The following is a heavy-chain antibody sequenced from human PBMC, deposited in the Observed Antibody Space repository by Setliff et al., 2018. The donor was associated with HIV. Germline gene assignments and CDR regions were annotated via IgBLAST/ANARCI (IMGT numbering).Heavy chain of an antibody. V-gene: IGHV1-18*04. CDR2: ISANNGNT. CDR3: ARHASTWYYESSGPHFDY. CDR1: GFSFNAFY. D-gene: IGHD3-22*01. Sequence: WASVKVSCKASGFSFNAFYMHWVRQAPGQGLEWMGWISANNGNTNYAQKLQGRVTMTTDTSTSTAYMELRSLRSDDTAVYYCARHASTWYYESSGPHFDYWGQGTLVTVSS. J-gene: IGHJ4*02.